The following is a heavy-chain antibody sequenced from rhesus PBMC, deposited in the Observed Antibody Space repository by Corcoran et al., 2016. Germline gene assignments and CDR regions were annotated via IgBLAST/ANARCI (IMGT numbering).Heavy chain of an antibody. J-gene: IGHJ4*01. Sequence: QVQLQESGPGLVKPSETLSLNCTASGGSISGYSYGSWIGNPPGKRLGGRGGFGGIYVHSASTYYNPSLKSRVTISKATSKNQFSLKLSSVTAADTAVYYCARPQYSSSYYFDYWGQGVLVTVSS. CDR3: ARPQYSSSYYFDY. CDR1: GGSISGYSY. D-gene: IGHD6-43*01. V-gene: IGHV4-143*01. CDR2: IYVHSAST.